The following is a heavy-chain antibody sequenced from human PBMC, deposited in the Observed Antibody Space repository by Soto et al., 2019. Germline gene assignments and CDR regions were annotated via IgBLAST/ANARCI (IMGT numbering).Heavy chain of an antibody. CDR3: ATPSPLGRNAFDI. J-gene: IGHJ3*02. CDR2: FDPEDGET. CDR1: GYTLTELS. V-gene: IGHV1-24*01. Sequence: ASVKVSCKVSGYTLTELSMHWVRQAPGKGLEWMGGFDPEDGETIYAQKFQGGVTMTEDTSTDTAYMELSSLRSEDTAVYYCATPSPLGRNAFDIWGQGTMVTVSS.